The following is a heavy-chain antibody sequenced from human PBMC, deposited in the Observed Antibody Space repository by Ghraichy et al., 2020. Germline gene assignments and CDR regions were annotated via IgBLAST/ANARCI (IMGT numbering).Heavy chain of an antibody. D-gene: IGHD6-13*01. CDR1: GFSLATSDMC. J-gene: IGHJ4*02. CDR3: ARLIAATNTIDY. CDR2: IDWDDDK. Sequence: SGPTLVKPTQTLTLTCTFSGFSLATSDMCITWIRQPPGKALEWLARIDWDDDKYYSTSLRTRLTISKDTSKNQVVLTMTHMDPVDTATYYCARLIAATNTIDYWGQGTLVTVSS. V-gene: IGHV2-70*11.